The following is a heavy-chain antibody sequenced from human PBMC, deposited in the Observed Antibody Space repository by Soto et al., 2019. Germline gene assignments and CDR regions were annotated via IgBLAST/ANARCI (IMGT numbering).Heavy chain of an antibody. V-gene: IGHV3-23*01. CDR1: GFTFSSYA. D-gene: IGHD4-17*01. Sequence: EVQLLESGGGLVQPGGSLRLSCAASGFTFSSYAMSWVRQAPGKGLEWVSAISGSGGSTYYADSVKGRFTISRDNSKNTLYLQMNSLRAEDTAVYYCAKDPDYGAYYYDYYYMDVWGKGTTVTVSS. CDR2: ISGSGGST. J-gene: IGHJ6*03. CDR3: AKDPDYGAYYYDYYYMDV.